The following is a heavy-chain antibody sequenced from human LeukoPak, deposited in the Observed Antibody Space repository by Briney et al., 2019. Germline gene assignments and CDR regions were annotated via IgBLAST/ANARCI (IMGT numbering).Heavy chain of an antibody. D-gene: IGHD5-24*01. CDR2: IWYDGSNK. J-gene: IGHJ4*02. CDR1: GFTFSSYG. Sequence: PGGSLRLSCAASGFTFSSYGMHWVRQAPGKGLEWVAVIWYDGSNKYYADSVKGRFTISRDNAKNSLYPQMNSLRAEDTAIYYCTRVGYIDEGIDYWGQGTLVTVSS. CDR3: TRVGYIDEGIDY. V-gene: IGHV3-33*03.